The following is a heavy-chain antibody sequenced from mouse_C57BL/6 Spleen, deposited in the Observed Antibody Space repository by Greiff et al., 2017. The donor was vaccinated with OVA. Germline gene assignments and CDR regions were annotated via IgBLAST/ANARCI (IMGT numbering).Heavy chain of an antibody. CDR3: ARDYSNLYWYVDV. D-gene: IGHD2-5*01. V-gene: IGHV1-59*01. J-gene: IGHJ1*03. Sequence: QVQLQQPGAELVRPGTSVKLSCKASGYTFTSYWMHWVKPRPGQGLEWIGVIDPSDSYTNYNPKFKGQATLTVDTSSSTAYMQLSSLTSEDSAVYYCARDYSNLYWYVDVWGTGTTVTVSS. CDR2: IDPSDSYT. CDR1: GYTFTSYW.